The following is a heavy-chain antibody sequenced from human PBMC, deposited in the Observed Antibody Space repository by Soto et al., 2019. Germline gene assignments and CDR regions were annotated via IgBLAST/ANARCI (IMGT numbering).Heavy chain of an antibody. V-gene: IGHV3-30-3*01. CDR1: GFTFSSYA. J-gene: IGHJ5*02. Sequence: QVQLVESGGGVVQPGRSLRLSCAASGFTFSSYAMHWVRQAPGKGLEWVAVISYDGSNKYYADSVKGRFTISRDNSKNTLYLQMNSLRAEDTAVYYCARDHWGWLQLFPFDPWGQGTLVTVSS. CDR2: ISYDGSNK. CDR3: ARDHWGWLQLFPFDP. D-gene: IGHD5-12*01.